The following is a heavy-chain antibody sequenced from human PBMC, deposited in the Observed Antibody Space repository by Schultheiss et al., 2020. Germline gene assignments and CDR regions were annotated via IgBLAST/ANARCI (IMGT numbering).Heavy chain of an antibody. Sequence: GGSLRLSCAASGFTFSSYGMSWVRQAPGKGLEWVSTISGSGGSTYYADSVKGRFTISKDNSKNTVYLQMNSLRAEDTAVYYCAKARIDYYDSSGSPSYYFDYWGQGTLVTVSS. CDR3: AKARIDYYDSSGSPSYYFDY. CDR1: GFTFSSYG. V-gene: IGHV3-23*01. CDR2: ISGSGGST. D-gene: IGHD3-22*01. J-gene: IGHJ4*02.